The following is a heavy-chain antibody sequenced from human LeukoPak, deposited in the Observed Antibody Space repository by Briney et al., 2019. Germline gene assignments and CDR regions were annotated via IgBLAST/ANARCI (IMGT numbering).Heavy chain of an antibody. CDR3: ARDAAIVVVPALSYYYYYGMDV. D-gene: IGHD2-2*01. Sequence: SSQTLSLTCTVSGGSVSSGSYYWSWIRQPPGKGLEWIGYIYYSGSTNYNPSLKSRVTISVDTSKNQFSLKLSSVTAADTAVYYCARDAAIVVVPALSYYYYYGMDVWGQGTTVTVSS. J-gene: IGHJ6*02. CDR1: GGSVSSGSYY. CDR2: IYYSGST. V-gene: IGHV4-61*01.